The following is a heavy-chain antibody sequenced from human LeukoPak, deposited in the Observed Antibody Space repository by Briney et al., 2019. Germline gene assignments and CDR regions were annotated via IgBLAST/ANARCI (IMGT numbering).Heavy chain of an antibody. D-gene: IGHD3-9*01. CDR2: IKQDGSEK. CDR1: GFTFSSYW. J-gene: IGHJ6*02. Sequence: GGSLRLSCAASGFTFSSYWMSWVSQAPGKGLEWVAKIKQDGSEKYYVDSVKGRFTISRDNAKNSLYLQMNSLRAEDTAVYYCARDPNLRYFDWLSPYYYYGMDVWGQGTTVTVYS. CDR3: ARDPNLRYFDWLSPYYYYGMDV. V-gene: IGHV3-7*01.